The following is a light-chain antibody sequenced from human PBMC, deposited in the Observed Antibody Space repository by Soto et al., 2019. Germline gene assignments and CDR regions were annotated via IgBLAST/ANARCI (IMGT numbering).Light chain of an antibody. J-gene: IGKJ1*01. CDR2: KAS. CDR3: QQDNSYPWT. V-gene: IGKV1-5*03. Sequence: DIQMTQSPSTLSVSVGDRVTITCRASQSISSWLSWYQQQPGKAPKLLIYKASSLESGVPSRFSGSGSGTEFTLTISSLQPDDFATYYCQQDNSYPWTFGQGTKVEVK. CDR1: QSISSW.